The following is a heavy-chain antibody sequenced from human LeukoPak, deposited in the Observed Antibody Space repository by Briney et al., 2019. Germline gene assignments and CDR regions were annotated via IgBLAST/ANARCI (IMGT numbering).Heavy chain of an antibody. V-gene: IGHV4-59*01. CDR1: GGSISSYY. CDR2: IYYSGST. Sequence: SETLSLTCTVSGGSISSYYWSWIRQPPGKGLEWIGYIYYSGSTNYNPPLKSRVTISVDTSKNQFSLKLSSVTAADTAVYYCARDRVLWFGEPFDPWGQGTLVTVSS. CDR3: ARDRVLWFGEPFDP. J-gene: IGHJ5*02. D-gene: IGHD3-10*01.